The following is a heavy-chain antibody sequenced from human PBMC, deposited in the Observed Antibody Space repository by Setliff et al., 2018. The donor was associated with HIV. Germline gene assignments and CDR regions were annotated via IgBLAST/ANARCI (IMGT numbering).Heavy chain of an antibody. Sequence: SETLSLTCSVSGGSMSSYCWTWNRQSAGKGLEWIGHIYSTGTTNYNSSLKSRLTMSIDTSKNQFSLGLRSFTAADTAVYYCARGRDGYSLGNFDFWGQGTQVTVSS. J-gene: IGHJ4*02. CDR3: ARGRDGYSLGNFDF. V-gene: IGHV4-4*07. CDR1: GGSMSSYC. CDR2: IYSTGTT. D-gene: IGHD2-21*02.